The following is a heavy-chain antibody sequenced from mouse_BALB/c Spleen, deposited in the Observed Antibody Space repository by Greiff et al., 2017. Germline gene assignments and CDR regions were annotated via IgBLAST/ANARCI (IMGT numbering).Heavy chain of an antibody. V-gene: IGHV14-4*02. D-gene: IGHD2-3*01. CDR3: NPIYDGTTRFAY. CDR2: IDPENGDT. J-gene: IGHJ3*01. Sequence: EVQLQQSGAELVRSGASVKLSCTASGFNIKDYYMHWVKQRPEQGLEWIGWIDPENGDTEYAPKFQGKATMTADTSSNTAYLQLSSLTSEDTAVYHCNPIYDGTTRFAYWGQGTLVTVSA. CDR1: GFNIKDYY.